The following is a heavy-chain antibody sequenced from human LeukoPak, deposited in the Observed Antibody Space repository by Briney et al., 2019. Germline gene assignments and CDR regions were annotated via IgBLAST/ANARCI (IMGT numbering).Heavy chain of an antibody. V-gene: IGHV4-39*07. Sequence: SETLSLTCTVSGGSISSSSYYWGWIRQPPGKGLEWIGSIYYSGSTYYNPSLKSRVTISVDTSKNQFSLKLSSVTAADTAVYYCARGRPGAPRGYCSSTSCYVLLDYWGQGTLVTVSS. CDR2: IYYSGST. D-gene: IGHD2-2*01. CDR3: ARGRPGAPRGYCSSTSCYVLLDY. J-gene: IGHJ4*02. CDR1: GGSISSSSYY.